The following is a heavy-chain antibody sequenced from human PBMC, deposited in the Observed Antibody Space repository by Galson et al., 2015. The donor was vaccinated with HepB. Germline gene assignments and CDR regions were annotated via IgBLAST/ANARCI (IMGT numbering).Heavy chain of an antibody. D-gene: IGHD3-10*01. CDR2: IFPGDSIS. J-gene: IGHJ4*02. Sequence: QSGAEVTKPGESLKISCQASGYTFSDHWVGWVRQMPGKGLEWMGHIFPGDSISSLSPSFEGQVTLLVDKSIKTAYLQWSSLKASDTAIYYCARQMDRGIPFDYWGQGTLVTVSP. V-gene: IGHV5-51*01. CDR1: GYTFSDHW. CDR3: ARQMDRGIPFDY.